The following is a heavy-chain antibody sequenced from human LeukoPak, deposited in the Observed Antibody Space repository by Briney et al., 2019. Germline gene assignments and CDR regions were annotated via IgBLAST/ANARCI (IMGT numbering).Heavy chain of an antibody. V-gene: IGHV4-34*01. D-gene: IGHD3-10*01. CDR2: INHSGST. CDR1: GGSFSGFY. Sequence: SETLSLTCAVYGGSFSGFYWSWIRQLPGKGLEWIGEINHSGSTNYNPSLKSRVTISVDTSKNQFSLRLSSVTAADTAMYYCARGVYVRTMVQWGQGTLVTVSS. J-gene: IGHJ4*02. CDR3: ARGVYVRTMVQ.